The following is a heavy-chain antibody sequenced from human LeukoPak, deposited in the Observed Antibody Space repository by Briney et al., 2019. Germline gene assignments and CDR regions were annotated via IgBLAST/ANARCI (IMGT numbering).Heavy chain of an antibody. D-gene: IGHD5-24*01. V-gene: IGHV3-53*01. Sequence: AGGSLRLSCAASGFTVSSNYMSWVCQAPGKGLEWVSVIYSGGSTYYADSVKGRFTISRDNSKNTLYLQMNSLRAEDTAVYYCARDDGYNFDYWGQGTLVTVSS. CDR3: ARDDGYNFDY. CDR1: GFTVSSNY. J-gene: IGHJ4*02. CDR2: IYSGGST.